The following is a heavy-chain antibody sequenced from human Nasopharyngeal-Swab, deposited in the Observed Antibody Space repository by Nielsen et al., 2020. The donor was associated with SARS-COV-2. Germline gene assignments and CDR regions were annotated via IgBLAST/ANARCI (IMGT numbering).Heavy chain of an antibody. J-gene: IGHJ4*02. CDR1: GDSVSSTIAA. CDR3: ASFAQGSPSLY. Sequence: SQTLSLTCAISGDSVSSTIAAWHWIRQSPSRGLEWLGRTYYRSQWYNDYAVSVRSRITISPDISKNQFSLHLNSVTPEDTAVNYCASFAQGSPSLYWGQGILVTVSS. V-gene: IGHV6-1*01. CDR2: TYYRSQWYN.